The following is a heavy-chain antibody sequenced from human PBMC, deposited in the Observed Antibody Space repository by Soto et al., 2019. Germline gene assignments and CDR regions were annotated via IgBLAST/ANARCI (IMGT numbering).Heavy chain of an antibody. V-gene: IGHV1-46*01. D-gene: IGHD2-15*01. CDR2: INPSGGST. CDR3: ARDRECSGGSCYSVGAFDI. J-gene: IGHJ3*02. Sequence: VASVKVSCKASGYTFTSYYMHWVRQAPGQGLEWMGIINPSGGSTSYAQKFQGRVTMTRDTSTSTVYMELSSLRSEDTAVYYCARDRECSGGSCYSVGAFDIWGKGTMGTVS. CDR1: GYTFTSYY.